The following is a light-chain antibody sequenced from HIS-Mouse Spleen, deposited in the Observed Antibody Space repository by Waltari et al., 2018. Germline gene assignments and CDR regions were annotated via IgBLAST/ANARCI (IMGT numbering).Light chain of an antibody. J-gene: IGKJ5*01. V-gene: IGKV3-11*01. CDR1: QSVSSY. CDR2: DAS. Sequence: EIVLTQSPATLSLSPGARATLSCMASQSVSSYLAWYQQKPGQAPRLLIYDASNRATGIPARFSGSGSGTDFTLTISSLEPEDFAVYYCQQRSNWPITFGQGTRLEIK. CDR3: QQRSNWPIT.